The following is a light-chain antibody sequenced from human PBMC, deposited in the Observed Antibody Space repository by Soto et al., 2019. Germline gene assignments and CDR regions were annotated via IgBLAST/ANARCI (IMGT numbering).Light chain of an antibody. CDR2: AAS. Sequence: DIQLTQSPSFLSASVGDRVTITCRASQGISSYLAWYQQKPGKAPKLLIYAASTLQSGVPSRFSGSGSGTEFTLTISSLQPEDFATYSCQQFYSYPLTFGGGTKVEIK. CDR1: QGISSY. V-gene: IGKV1-9*01. CDR3: QQFYSYPLT. J-gene: IGKJ4*02.